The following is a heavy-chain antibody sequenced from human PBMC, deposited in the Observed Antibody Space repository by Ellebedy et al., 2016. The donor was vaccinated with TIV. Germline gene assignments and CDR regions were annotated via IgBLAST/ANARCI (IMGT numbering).Heavy chain of an antibody. D-gene: IGHD2-2*01. CDR1: GFTFSSYG. V-gene: IGHV3-33*05. J-gene: IGHJ4*02. CDR2: ISSDGSET. CDR3: ARVFISYFFDY. Sequence: GESLKISCAASGFTFSSYGFHWVRQAPGKGLEWVAFISSDGSETYYGDSVKGRFTISRDSSRNTVYLQMNNLRADDTAVYYCARVFISYFFDYWGQGTLVTVSS.